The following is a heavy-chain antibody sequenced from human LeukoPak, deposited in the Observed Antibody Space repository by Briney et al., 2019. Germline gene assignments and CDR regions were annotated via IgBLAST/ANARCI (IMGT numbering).Heavy chain of an antibody. CDR1: GYSISSGYY. D-gene: IGHD2-2*01. V-gene: IGHV4-38-2*02. J-gene: IGHJ5*02. CDR3: ARDSRCQLLQYNWFDP. CDR2: IYHSGST. Sequence: SETLSLTCTVSGYSISSGYYWGWIRQPPGKGLEWIGSIYHSGSTYYNPSLKSRVTISVDTSKNQFSLKLSSVTAADTAVYYCARDSRCQLLQYNWFDPWGQGTLVTVSS.